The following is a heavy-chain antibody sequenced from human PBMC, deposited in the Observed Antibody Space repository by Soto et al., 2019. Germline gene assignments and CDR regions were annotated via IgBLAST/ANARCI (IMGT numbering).Heavy chain of an antibody. CDR1: GGTFSSYA. CDR3: ARPDEQQPPTYYYYGMDV. V-gene: IGHV1-69*13. Sequence: ASVKVSCKASGGTFSSYAISWVRQAPGQGLEWMGGIIPIFGTANYAQKFQGGVTITADESTRTAYMELSSLRSEDTAVYYCARPDEQQPPTYYYYGMDVWGQGTTVTVSS. D-gene: IGHD6-13*01. CDR2: IIPIFGTA. J-gene: IGHJ6*02.